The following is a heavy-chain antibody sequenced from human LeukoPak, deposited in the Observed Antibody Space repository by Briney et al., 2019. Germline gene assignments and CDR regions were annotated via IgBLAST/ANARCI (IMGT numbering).Heavy chain of an antibody. CDR1: GFTFSTYA. CDR3: ARRSGTIDY. D-gene: IGHD3-10*01. J-gene: IGHJ4*02. V-gene: IGHV3-23*01. CDR2: ISGSGATT. Sequence: PGRSLRLSCAASGFTFSTYAMSWVRQAPGKGLECVSTISGSGATTHYADSVKGRFTISRDNSKNTLYLQMNSLRAEDTAVYYCARRSGTIDYWGQGTLVTVSS.